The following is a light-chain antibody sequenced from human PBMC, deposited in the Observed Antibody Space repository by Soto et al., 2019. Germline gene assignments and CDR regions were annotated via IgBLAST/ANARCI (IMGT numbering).Light chain of an antibody. CDR3: QQYDSYSWT. CDR1: QSVSNW. V-gene: IGKV1-5*01. Sequence: DIQMTQSPXXLXASVGERVTITCRASQSVSNWLAWYQQKPGKAPNLLIYDVSSLESGVPSRFSGSGSGTEFILTISSLQPDDFATYYCQQYDSYSWTFGQGTKVEMK. CDR2: DVS. J-gene: IGKJ1*01.